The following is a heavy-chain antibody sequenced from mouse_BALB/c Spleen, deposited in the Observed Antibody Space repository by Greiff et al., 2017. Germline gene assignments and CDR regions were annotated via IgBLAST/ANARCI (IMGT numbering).Heavy chain of an antibody. J-gene: IGHJ3*01. D-gene: IGHD3-2*02. CDR3: YAQACFAY. CDR1: GFNITDYY. Sequence: SGAELVRSGASVKLSCTASGFNITDYYMHWVKQRPEQGLEWIGWIDPENGDTEYAPKFQGKATMTADTSSNTAYLQLSSLTSEDTAVSYCYAQACFAYWGQGTLVTVSA. CDR2: IDPENGDT. V-gene: IGHV14-4*02.